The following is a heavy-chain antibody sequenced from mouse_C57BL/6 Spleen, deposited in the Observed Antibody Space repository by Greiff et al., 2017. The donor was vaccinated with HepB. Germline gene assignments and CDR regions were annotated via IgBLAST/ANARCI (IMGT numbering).Heavy chain of an antibody. CDR3: ARERIYDGYYNYYAMDY. J-gene: IGHJ4*01. V-gene: IGHV3-6*01. CDR2: ISYDGSN. CDR1: GYSITSGYY. D-gene: IGHD2-3*01. Sequence: EVQLQQSGPGLVKPSQSLSLTCSVPGYSITSGYYWNWIRQFPGNKLEWMGYISYDGSNNYNPSLKNRISITRDTSKNQFFLKLNSVTTEDTATYYCARERIYDGYYNYYAMDYWGQGTSVTVSS.